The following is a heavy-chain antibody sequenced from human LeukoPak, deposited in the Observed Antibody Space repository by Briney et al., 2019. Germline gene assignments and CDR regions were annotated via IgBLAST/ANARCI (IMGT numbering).Heavy chain of an antibody. D-gene: IGHD5-18*01. Sequence: ASVKVSCKASGGTFSSYAISWVRQAPGQGLEWMGGIIPIFGTANYAQKFQGRVTITADKSTSTAYMELSSLRSEDSAVYYCARGKKYSYGYDWFDPWGQGTLVTVSS. CDR2: IIPIFGTA. V-gene: IGHV1-69*06. CDR3: ARGKKYSYGYDWFDP. CDR1: GGTFSSYA. J-gene: IGHJ5*02.